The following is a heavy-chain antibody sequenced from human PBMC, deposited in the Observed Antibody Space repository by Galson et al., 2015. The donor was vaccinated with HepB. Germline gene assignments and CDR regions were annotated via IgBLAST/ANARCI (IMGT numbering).Heavy chain of an antibody. CDR1: GFSLSTTAVG. CDR3: ARFPAISGMGYYYGMDV. J-gene: IGHJ6*02. CDR2: IYWDDNK. V-gene: IGHV2-5*02. D-gene: IGHD3-3*01. Sequence: PALVKPTQTLTLTCTISGFSLSTTAVGVGWIRQPPGKALEWLAVIYWDDNKRYSPSLKSRITITKDTSKNQVVLTMTNMDPVDTATYYCARFPAISGMGYYYGMDVWGQGTTVTVSS.